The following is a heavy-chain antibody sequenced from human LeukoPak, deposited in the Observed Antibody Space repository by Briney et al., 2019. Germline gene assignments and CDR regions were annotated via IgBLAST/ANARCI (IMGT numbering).Heavy chain of an antibody. V-gene: IGHV3-7*01. J-gene: IGHJ4*02. CDR1: GFTFSSYW. CDR2: IKQDASER. Sequence: GSLRLSCAASGFTFSSYWMTWVRQAPGKGLEWVANIKQDASERYYVDSVKGRFTIPRDNAKNSLYLQMNSLRAEDTAVYYCATPTAGTWHFDYWGQGTLVTVSS. CDR3: ATPTAGTWHFDY. D-gene: IGHD1-1*01.